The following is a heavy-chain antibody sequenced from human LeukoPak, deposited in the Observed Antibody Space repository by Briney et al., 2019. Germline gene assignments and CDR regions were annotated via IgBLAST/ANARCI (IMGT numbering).Heavy chain of an antibody. J-gene: IGHJ4*02. CDR3: ARRAGAYSHPYDY. V-gene: IGHV3-23*01. D-gene: IGHD4/OR15-4a*01. Sequence: PGGSLRLSCTASGFSLSSYALSWVRRAPGKGLEWVSATSSSDAGKYYADSVRGRFTISRDNSRNTMYLQMNSLRAEDTAVYYCARRAGAYSHPYDYWGQGTLVTVSS. CDR1: GFSLSSYA. CDR2: TSSSDAGK.